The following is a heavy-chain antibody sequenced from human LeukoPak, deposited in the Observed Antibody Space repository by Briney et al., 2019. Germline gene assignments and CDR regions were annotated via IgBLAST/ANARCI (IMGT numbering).Heavy chain of an antibody. Sequence: PGGSLRLSCAASGFTFSSYAMSWVRQAPGKGLEWVSAISGSGGSTYYADSVKGRFTISRDNSKNTLYLQMTSLRAEDTAVYYCAKDLGYSGYDWVLDYWGQGTLVTVSS. D-gene: IGHD5-12*01. V-gene: IGHV3-23*01. CDR1: GFTFSSYA. J-gene: IGHJ4*02. CDR3: AKDLGYSGYDWVLDY. CDR2: ISGSGGST.